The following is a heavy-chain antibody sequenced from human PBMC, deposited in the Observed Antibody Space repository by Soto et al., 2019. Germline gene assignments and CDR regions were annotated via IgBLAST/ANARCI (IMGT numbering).Heavy chain of an antibody. CDR1: GFTISSGGYY. Sequence: SETLSLTCPFSGFTISSGGYYWSWIRQHPGKGLEWIGYIYYSGSTYYNPSLKSRVTISVDTSKNQFSLKLSSVTAADTAVYYCARVLSSEAHYDFWSGLYFDYWGQGTLVTVSS. J-gene: IGHJ4*02. CDR3: ARVLSSEAHYDFWSGLYFDY. D-gene: IGHD3-3*01. V-gene: IGHV4-31*03. CDR2: IYYSGST.